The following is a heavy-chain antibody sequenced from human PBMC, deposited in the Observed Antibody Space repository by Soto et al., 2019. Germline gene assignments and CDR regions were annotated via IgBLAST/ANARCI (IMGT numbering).Heavy chain of an antibody. V-gene: IGHV3-23*01. D-gene: IGHD3-10*01. J-gene: IGHJ3*02. CDR1: GFTFSSYA. CDR3: AKSRWVRGVISDAFDI. CDR2: ISGSGGST. Sequence: EVQLLESGGGLVQPGGSLRLSCAASGFTFSSYAMSWVRQAPGKGLEWVSAISGSGGSTYYADSVKGRFTISRDNSKNTLYLQMNSLRAEDTAVYYCAKSRWVRGVISDAFDIWGQGTMVTVSS.